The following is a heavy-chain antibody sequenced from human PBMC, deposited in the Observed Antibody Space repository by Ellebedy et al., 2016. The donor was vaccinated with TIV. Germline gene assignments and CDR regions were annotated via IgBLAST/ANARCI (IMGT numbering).Heavy chain of an antibody. CDR3: APFWSGYYYGY. D-gene: IGHD3-3*01. Sequence: SVKVSXXASGGTFSSYAISWVRQAPGQGLEWMGGIIPIFGTANYAQKFQGRVTITADESTSTAYMELSSLRSEDTAVYYCAPFWSGYYYGYWGQGTLVTVSS. CDR1: GGTFSSYA. J-gene: IGHJ4*02. V-gene: IGHV1-69*13. CDR2: IIPIFGTA.